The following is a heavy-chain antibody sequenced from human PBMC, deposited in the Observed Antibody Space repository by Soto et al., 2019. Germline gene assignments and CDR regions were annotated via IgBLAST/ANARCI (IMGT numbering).Heavy chain of an antibody. CDR2: IYYSGST. D-gene: IGHD3-9*01. V-gene: IGHV4-61*08. CDR1: GFSLSTSGMC. CDR3: ARVRRVYDILTGSKYYFDY. Sequence: SGPTLVNPTQTLTLTCTFSGFSLSTSGMCVSWIRQPPGKGLEWIGYIYYSGSTNYNPSLKSRVTISVDTSKNQFSLKLSSVTAADTAVYYCARVRRVYDILTGSKYYFDYWGQGTLVTVSS. J-gene: IGHJ4*02.